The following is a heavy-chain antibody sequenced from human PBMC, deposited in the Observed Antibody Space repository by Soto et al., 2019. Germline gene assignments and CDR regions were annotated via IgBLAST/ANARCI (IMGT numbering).Heavy chain of an antibody. D-gene: IGHD3-3*01. J-gene: IGHJ6*02. V-gene: IGHV3-33*01. CDR3: ARDHYDFWSGYYTGSYYYYGMDV. CDR1: GFTFSSYG. Sequence: LRLSCAASGFTFSSYGMHWVRQAPGKGLEWVAVIWYDGSNKYYADSVKGRFTISRDNSKNTLYLQMNSLRAEDTAVYYCARDHYDFWSGYYTGSYYYYGMDVWGQGTTVTVSS. CDR2: IWYDGSNK.